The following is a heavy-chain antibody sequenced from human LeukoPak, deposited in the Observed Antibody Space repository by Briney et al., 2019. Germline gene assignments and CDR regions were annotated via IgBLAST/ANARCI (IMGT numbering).Heavy chain of an antibody. CDR1: GFTFSSYG. D-gene: IGHD1-26*01. Sequence: PGGSLRLSCAASGFTFSSYGMHWVRQAPGKGLEWVAVIWYDGSNRYYADSVKGRFTISRDNSKNTLYLQMNSLRAEDTAVYYCARDSKVGATISFDYWGQGTLVTVSS. V-gene: IGHV3-33*01. CDR2: IWYDGSNR. CDR3: ARDSKVGATISFDY. J-gene: IGHJ4*02.